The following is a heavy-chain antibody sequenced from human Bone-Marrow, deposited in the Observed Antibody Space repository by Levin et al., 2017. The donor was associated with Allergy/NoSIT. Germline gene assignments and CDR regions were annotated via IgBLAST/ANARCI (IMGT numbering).Heavy chain of an antibody. Sequence: GESLKISCAASGFTFSSYGMHWVRQAPGKGLEWVAVISYDGSNKYYADSVKGRFTISRDNSKNTLYLQMNSLRAEDTAVYYCAKTDPRGVPAAMAYYYYYGMDVWGQGTTVTVSS. V-gene: IGHV3-30*18. D-gene: IGHD2-2*01. CDR3: AKTDPRGVPAAMAYYYYYGMDV. CDR1: GFTFSSYG. J-gene: IGHJ6*02. CDR2: ISYDGSNK.